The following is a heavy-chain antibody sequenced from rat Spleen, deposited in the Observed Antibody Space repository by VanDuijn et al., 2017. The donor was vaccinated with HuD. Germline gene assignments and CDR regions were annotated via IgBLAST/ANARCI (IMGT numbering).Heavy chain of an antibody. CDR3: ARQRGGYSSAHFDY. CDR2: ISPSGGST. V-gene: IGHV5-25*01. CDR1: GFTFSNFD. Sequence: EVQLVESGGGLVQPGRSLKLSCAASGFTFSNFDMAWVRQAPTKGLEGFASISPSGGSTYYRDSVKGRFTVSRDNAKSTLYLQMDSLRSEDTATYYCARQRGGYSSAHFDYWGQGVMVPVSS. J-gene: IGHJ2*01. D-gene: IGHD1-11*01.